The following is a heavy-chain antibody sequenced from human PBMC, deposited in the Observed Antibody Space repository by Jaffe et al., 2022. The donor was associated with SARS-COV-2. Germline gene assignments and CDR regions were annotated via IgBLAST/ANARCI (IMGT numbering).Heavy chain of an antibody. V-gene: IGHV3-23*01. Sequence: EVQLLESGGGLVQPGGSLRLSCAASGFTFSSYAMSWVRQAPGKGLEWVSAISGSGGSTYYADSVKGRFTISRDNSKNTLYLQMNSLRAEDTAVYYCAKDSDGDYNYYYGMDVWGQGTTVTVSS. CDR1: GFTFSSYA. J-gene: IGHJ6*02. CDR3: AKDSDGDYNYYYGMDV. CDR2: ISGSGGST. D-gene: IGHD4-17*01.